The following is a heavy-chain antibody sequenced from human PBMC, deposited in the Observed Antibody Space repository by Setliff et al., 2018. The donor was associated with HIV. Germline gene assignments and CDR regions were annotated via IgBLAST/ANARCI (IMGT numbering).Heavy chain of an antibody. Sequence: PSETLSLTCTVSGGSISGGVHYWSWIRQHPGKGLEWIGYIHYSGSTYHNPSLKGRVTLSVDTSKNQLSLKLSSVTAADTAVYYCARGRSRYYSYDAFDIWGQGTMVTVSS. J-gene: IGHJ3*02. CDR3: ARGRSRYYSYDAFDI. D-gene: IGHD3-10*01. V-gene: IGHV4-31*03. CDR1: GGSISGGVHY. CDR2: IHYSGST.